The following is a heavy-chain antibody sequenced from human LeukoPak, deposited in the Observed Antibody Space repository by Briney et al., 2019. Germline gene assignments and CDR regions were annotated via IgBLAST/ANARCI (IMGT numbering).Heavy chain of an antibody. CDR3: ATALGYYDFWSGYYIDTHFDY. D-gene: IGHD3-3*01. J-gene: IGHJ4*02. CDR2: IYYSGST. CDR1: GGSISSSSYY. V-gene: IGHV4-39*07. Sequence: SETLSLTCTVSGGSISSSSYYWGWNRQPPGKGLEWIGSIYYSGSTYYNPSLKSRVTISVDTSKNQFSLKLSSVTAADTAVYYCATALGYYDFWSGYYIDTHFDYWGQGTLVTVSS.